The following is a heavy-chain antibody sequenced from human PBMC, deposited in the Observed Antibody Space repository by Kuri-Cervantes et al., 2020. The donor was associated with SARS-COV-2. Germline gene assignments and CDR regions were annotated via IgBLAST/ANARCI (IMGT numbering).Heavy chain of an antibody. V-gene: IGHV4-39*07. CDR1: GGSISSSSYY. Sequence: ESLKISCTVSGGSISSSSYYWGWIRQPPGKGPEWIGSIYYSGSTYYNPSLKSRVTILLDTSKNQFSLKLTSVTAADTAVYYCARREGGGSYNVAFDIWGQGTLVTVSS. CDR3: ARREGGGSYNVAFDI. D-gene: IGHD1-26*01. J-gene: IGHJ3*02. CDR2: IYYSGST.